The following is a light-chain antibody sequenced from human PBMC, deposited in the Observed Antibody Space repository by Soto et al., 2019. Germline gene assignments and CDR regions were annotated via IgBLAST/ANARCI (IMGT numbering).Light chain of an antibody. V-gene: IGKV3-15*01. CDR2: GAS. J-gene: IGKJ1*01. Sequence: EIVLTQSPGTLSLSPGGRATLSCRASQSVSSYLAWYQQKPGQAPRLLIYGASTRATGIPARFSGSGSGTEFTLTISSLQSEDFAVYYCQQYNNWHTWTFGQGTKVDIK. CDR3: QQYNNWHTWT. CDR1: QSVSSY.